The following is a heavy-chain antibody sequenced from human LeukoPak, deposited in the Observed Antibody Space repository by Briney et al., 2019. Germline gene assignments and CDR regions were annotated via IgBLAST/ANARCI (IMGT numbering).Heavy chain of an antibody. CDR3: GGACVVWGWFNP. V-gene: IGHV4-61*02. J-gene: IGHJ5*02. Sequence: ASETLSLTCTVSGDSVSSGSYYWSWIRQPAGRGLEWIGRIYTSGSTDYNPSLKSLLTISLDTSTNQFSMRLRSVDAAVTSGYSVGGACVVWGWFNPWGQGTLAIVSS. CDR1: GDSVSSGSYY. D-gene: IGHD3-16*01. CDR2: IYTSGST.